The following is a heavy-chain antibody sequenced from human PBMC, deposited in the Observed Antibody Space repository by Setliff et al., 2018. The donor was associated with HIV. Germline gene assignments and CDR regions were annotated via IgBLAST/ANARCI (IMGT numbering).Heavy chain of an antibody. D-gene: IGHD3-22*01. CDR1: GGSINSGNNY. CDR3: ARYDMPSSDSSGYYYDY. CDR2: IYYSGTT. Sequence: SETLSLTCTVSGGSINSGNNYWSWIRQHPGKGLEWIGFIYYSGTTYYNPSLKSRVTISVDTSKNQFSLKLNSVTAADTAVYYCARYDMPSSDSSGYYYDYWGQGTLVTVSS. V-gene: IGHV4-31*03. J-gene: IGHJ4*02.